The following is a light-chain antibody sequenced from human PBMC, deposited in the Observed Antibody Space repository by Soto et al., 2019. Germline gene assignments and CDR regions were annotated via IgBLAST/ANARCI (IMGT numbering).Light chain of an antibody. CDR2: EVS. J-gene: IGLJ1*01. CDR3: SSYVGSNNLFV. Sequence: QSALTQPASVSGSPGQSITISCTGTSSDVGGYNYVSWYQQHPGKAPKLIIYEVSNRPSGVSNRFSGSKSGNTASLTISGLQAEDEADYYCSSYVGSNNLFVFGTGTKVTVL. V-gene: IGLV2-14*01. CDR1: SSDVGGYNY.